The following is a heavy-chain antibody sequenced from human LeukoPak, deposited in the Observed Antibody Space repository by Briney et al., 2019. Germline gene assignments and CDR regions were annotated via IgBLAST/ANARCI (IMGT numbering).Heavy chain of an antibody. V-gene: IGHV3-53*01. CDR1: GFTVSSNY. D-gene: IGHD2-2*01. CDR3: ARSVYCSSTSCYHLDV. CDR2: IYSGGST. J-gene: IGHJ6*02. Sequence: PGGSLRLSCAASGFTVSSNYMSWVRQAPGKGLEWVSVIYSGGSTYYADSVKGRFTISRDNSKNTLYLQMNSLRVEDTAVYYCARSVYCSSTSCYHLDVWGQGTTVTVSS.